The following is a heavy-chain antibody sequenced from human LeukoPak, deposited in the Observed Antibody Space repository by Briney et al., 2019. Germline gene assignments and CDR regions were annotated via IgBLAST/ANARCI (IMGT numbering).Heavy chain of an antibody. D-gene: IGHD3-22*01. CDR1: GYTFTSYD. CDR2: MNPNSGNT. V-gene: IGHV1-8*01. CDR3: ARSYYYDSGFDY. Sequence: ASVKVSCKASGYTFTSYDINWVRQATGQGLEWMGWMNPNSGNTGYAQKFLGRVTMTRNTSISTAYMELSSLRSEDTAVYYCARSYYYDSGFDYWGQGTLVTVSS. J-gene: IGHJ4*02.